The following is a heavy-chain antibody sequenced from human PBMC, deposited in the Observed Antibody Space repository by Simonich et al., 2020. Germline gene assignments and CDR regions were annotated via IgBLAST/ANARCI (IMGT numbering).Heavy chain of an antibody. CDR2: INHSGKT. CDR1: GGSFSGYY. J-gene: IGHJ1*01. CDR3: ARLTAGGLGEYFQH. Sequence: QVQLQQWGAGLLKPSETLSLTCAVYGGSFSGYYWSWIRQPPGKGLEWIGEINHSGKTNYNPSLKSRVTISVDTSKNQFSLKLSSVTAADTAVYYCARLTAGGLGEYFQHWGQGTLVTVSS. D-gene: IGHD6-13*01. V-gene: IGHV4-34*01.